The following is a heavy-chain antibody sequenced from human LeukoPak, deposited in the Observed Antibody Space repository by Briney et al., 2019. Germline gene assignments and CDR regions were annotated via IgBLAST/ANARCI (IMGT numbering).Heavy chain of an antibody. Sequence: SETLSLTCTVSGGSISSSSYYWGWIRQPPGKGLEWIGSIYYSGSTYYNPSLKSRVTISVDTSKNQFSLKLSSVTAADTAVYYCARDGGSYYGRGYFQHWGQGTLVTVSS. CDR1: GGSISSSSYY. CDR3: ARDGGSYYGRGYFQH. V-gene: IGHV4-39*07. D-gene: IGHD1-26*01. CDR2: IYYSGST. J-gene: IGHJ1*01.